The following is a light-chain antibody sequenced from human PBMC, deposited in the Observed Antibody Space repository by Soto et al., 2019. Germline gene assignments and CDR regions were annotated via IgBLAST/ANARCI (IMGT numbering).Light chain of an antibody. CDR3: QQLFNYPLT. CDR1: QGISTY. CDR2: VAS. V-gene: IGKV1-9*01. J-gene: IGKJ5*01. Sequence: DIQLTQSPSFLSASVGDRVTITCRASQGISTYLAWYQQKPGKAPELLIYVASTLQSGVPSRFSGSGSGTEFTLTISCLQPEDFATYYCQQLFNYPLTFGQGTRLEIE.